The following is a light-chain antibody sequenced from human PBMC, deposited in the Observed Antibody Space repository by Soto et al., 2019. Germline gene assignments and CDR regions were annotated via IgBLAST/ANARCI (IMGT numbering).Light chain of an antibody. CDR2: DVS. CDR3: SSYRRSSTLVV. CDR1: SSDVGGYDY. V-gene: IGLV2-14*01. Sequence: QSVLTQPASVSGSPGQSITISCTGTSSDVGGYDYVSWYQQHPGKAPKVMIYDVSNRPSGVPSRFSGSKSGNTASLTISGLQAEDEADYYCSSYRRSSTLVVFGGGTQLTVL. J-gene: IGLJ2*01.